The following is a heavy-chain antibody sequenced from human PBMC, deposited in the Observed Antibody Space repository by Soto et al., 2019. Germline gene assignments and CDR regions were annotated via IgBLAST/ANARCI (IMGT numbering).Heavy chain of an antibody. D-gene: IGHD1-26*01. CDR3: AIESGMIVGATKVNYYYYGMDV. Sequence: GGSLRLSCAASGFTFSSYSMNWVRQAPGKGLEWVSSISSSSSYIYYADSVKGRFTISRDNAKNSLYLQMNSLRAEDTAVYYCAIESGMIVGATKVNYYYYGMDVWGQGTTVTVSS. CDR2: ISSSSSYI. V-gene: IGHV3-21*01. J-gene: IGHJ6*02. CDR1: GFTFSSYS.